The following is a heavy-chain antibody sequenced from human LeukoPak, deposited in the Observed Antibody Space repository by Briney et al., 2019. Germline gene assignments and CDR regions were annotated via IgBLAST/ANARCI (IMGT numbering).Heavy chain of an antibody. CDR2: IYTSGST. Sequence: SETXSLTCTVSGGSISSGSYDWGWIRQPAGKGLEWIGRIYTSGSTNYNHSRKSRFTISVETAKNRFRMKLSYVTAADTAVYYCARVLLGDCSSTSCYGGRRSYWGQGTLVTVSS. V-gene: IGHV4-61*02. CDR3: ARVLLGDCSSTSCYGGRRSY. CDR1: GGSISSGSYD. D-gene: IGHD2-2*01. J-gene: IGHJ4*02.